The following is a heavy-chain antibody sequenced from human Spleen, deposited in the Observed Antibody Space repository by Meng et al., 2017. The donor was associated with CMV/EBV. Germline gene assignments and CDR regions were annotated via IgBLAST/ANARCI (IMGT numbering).Heavy chain of an antibody. Sequence: GESLKISCAASGFTFSSYAMHWVRQAPGKGLEWVAVISYDGSNKYYADSVKGRFTISRDNSKNTLYLQMNSLRAEDTAVYYCAKGTMVRGVLTYYYYGMDVWGQGTTVTVSS. D-gene: IGHD3-10*01. CDR2: ISYDGSNK. V-gene: IGHV3-30*04. CDR1: GFTFSSYA. J-gene: IGHJ6*02. CDR3: AKGTMVRGVLTYYYYGMDV.